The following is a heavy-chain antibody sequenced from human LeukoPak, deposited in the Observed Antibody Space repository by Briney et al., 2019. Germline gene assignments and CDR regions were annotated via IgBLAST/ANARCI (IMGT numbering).Heavy chain of an antibody. CDR3: ARVYQSAEYYFDY. D-gene: IGHD2-2*01. Sequence: SETLPLTCAVSGGSIDSYYWSWIRQPPGKGLEWIGYIYYTGSTEYHPSLKSRVTISLDTSKNQFSLKLTSVTAADTAVYYCARVYQSAEYYFDYWGQGNLVSVSS. V-gene: IGHV4-59*01. CDR2: IYYTGST. CDR1: GGSIDSYY. J-gene: IGHJ4*02.